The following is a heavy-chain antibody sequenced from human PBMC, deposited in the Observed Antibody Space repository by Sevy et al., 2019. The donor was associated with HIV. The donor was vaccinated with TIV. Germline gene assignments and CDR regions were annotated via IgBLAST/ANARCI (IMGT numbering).Heavy chain of an antibody. D-gene: IGHD3-22*01. CDR2: ISGPGYGT. V-gene: IGHV3-NL1*01. CDR1: GFIFSNYG. J-gene: IGHJ3*01. CDR3: AKALNPALESMLEVNLRSLKGFDV. Sequence: GGSLRLSCAASGFIFSNYGIHWVRQAPGKGLEWVSVISGPGYGTNYADSVKGRFTISRDNSKNTLYLQMNSLRDDDTAVYYCAKALNPALESMLEVNLRSLKGFDVWGQGTMVTVSS.